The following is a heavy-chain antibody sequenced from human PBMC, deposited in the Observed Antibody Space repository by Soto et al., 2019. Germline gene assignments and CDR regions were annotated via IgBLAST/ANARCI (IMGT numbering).Heavy chain of an antibody. D-gene: IGHD3-10*01. V-gene: IGHV4-31*03. Sequence: QVQLQESGPGLVKPSQTLSLTCTVSGDSISSGGFFWSWIRQHPGKGLEWIGCIYYSGSTYYNPSLKSRVTIAVDTSKNQFSLKLNSVTAADTAVYYCARANSGSGSYSDYWGQGTLVTVSS. CDR1: GDSISSGGFF. J-gene: IGHJ4*02. CDR3: ARANSGSGSYSDY. CDR2: IYYSGST.